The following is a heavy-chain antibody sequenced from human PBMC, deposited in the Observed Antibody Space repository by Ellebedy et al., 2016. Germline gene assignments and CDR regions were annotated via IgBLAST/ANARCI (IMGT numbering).Heavy chain of an antibody. Sequence: GGSLRLXXAASGLTFSSYSMNWVRQAPGKGLEWVSYISNSGSPTYYADSVKGRFTIFRDNAKKSLYLQMNSLRAEDTAVYYCVRGFDIFDYWGQGTLVTVSS. CDR3: VRGFDIFDY. CDR2: ISNSGSPT. J-gene: IGHJ4*02. CDR1: GLTFSSYS. V-gene: IGHV3-48*01.